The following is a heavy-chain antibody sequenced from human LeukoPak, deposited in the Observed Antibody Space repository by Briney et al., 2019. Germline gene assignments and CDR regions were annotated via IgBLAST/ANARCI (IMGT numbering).Heavy chain of an antibody. CDR1: GGSISSRSYY. J-gene: IGHJ3*02. V-gene: IGHV4-61*01. CDR2: IYYSGST. Sequence: PSETLSLTCTVSGGSISSRSYYWSWIRQPPGQGLEWIGYIYYSGSTNYNPSLKSRVTISVDTSKNQFSLKLSSVTAADTAVYYCARDLIYYDSSGYHNDAFDIWGQGTMVTVSS. CDR3: ARDLIYYDSSGYHNDAFDI. D-gene: IGHD3-22*01.